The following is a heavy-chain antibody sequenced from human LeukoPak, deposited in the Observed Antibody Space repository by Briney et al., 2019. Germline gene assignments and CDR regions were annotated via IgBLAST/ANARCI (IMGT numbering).Heavy chain of an antibody. J-gene: IGHJ5*02. CDR3: ARDQGSYDLGSWFDP. D-gene: IGHD5-12*01. Sequence: PSETLSLTCAVSGGSIRSGSYSWSWSRQPPGKGLEWIGYIYYSGSTYYNPSLKSRVTISVDTSKNQFSLKLSSVTAADTAVYYCARDQGSYDLGSWFDPWGQGTLVTVSS. CDR2: IYYSGST. V-gene: IGHV4-30-4*07. CDR1: GGSIRSGSYS.